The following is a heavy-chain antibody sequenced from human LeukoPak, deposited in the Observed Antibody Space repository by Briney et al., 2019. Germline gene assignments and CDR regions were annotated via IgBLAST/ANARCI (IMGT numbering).Heavy chain of an antibody. V-gene: IGHV1-18*01. J-gene: IGHJ5*02. CDR2: ISAYNGNT. CDR1: GYTVTSYG. D-gene: IGHD6-19*01. CDR3: ARYQVFGWQWLVHWFDP. Sequence: ASVKVSCKASGYTVTSYGISWVRQAPGQGLEWMGWISAYNGNTNYAQKLQGRVTMTTDTSTSTAYMEVRSLRSDDTAVYYCARYQVFGWQWLVHWFDPWGQGTLVTVSS.